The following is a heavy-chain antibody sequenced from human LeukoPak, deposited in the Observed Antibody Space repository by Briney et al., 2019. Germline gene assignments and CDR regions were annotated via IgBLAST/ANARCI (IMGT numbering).Heavy chain of an antibody. Sequence: NPSETLSLTCTVSGVSISSGAYYWSWIRQPPGKGLEWIGYMYHSGSIYYNPSLESRVTISVDRSKNQFSLNLTSVTVADTAVYYCARTPLPNRGMVATITPWYFDSWGQGTLVSVSS. J-gene: IGHJ4*02. CDR3: ARTPLPNRGMVATITPWYFDS. V-gene: IGHV4-30-2*01. CDR2: MYHSGSI. CDR1: GVSISSGAYY. D-gene: IGHD5-12*01.